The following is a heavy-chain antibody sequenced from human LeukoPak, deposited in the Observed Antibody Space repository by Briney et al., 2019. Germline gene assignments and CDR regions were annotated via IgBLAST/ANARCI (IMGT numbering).Heavy chain of an antibody. CDR3: ARIDYYDSSGYNDY. CDR1: GYTFTSYG. CDR2: ISAYNGNT. D-gene: IGHD3-22*01. Sequence: ASVKVSCKASGYTFTSYGISWVRQAPGQGPEWMGWISAYNGNTNYAQKLQGRVTMTTDTSTSTAYMELRSLRSDDTAVYYCARIDYYDSSGYNDYWGQGTLVTVSS. J-gene: IGHJ4*02. V-gene: IGHV1-18*01.